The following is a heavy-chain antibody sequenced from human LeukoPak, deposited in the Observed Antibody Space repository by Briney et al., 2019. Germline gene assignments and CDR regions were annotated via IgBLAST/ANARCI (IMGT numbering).Heavy chain of an antibody. CDR1: GFSFSSYG. D-gene: IGHD1-26*01. V-gene: IGHV3-21*01. Sequence: PGGSLRLSCAASGFSFSSYGMSWVRQAPGKGLEWVSSISSSSSYIYYADSVKGRFTISRDNAKNSLYLQMNSLRAEDTAVHYCARDREQPQDYWGQGTLVTVSS. CDR2: ISSSSSYI. J-gene: IGHJ4*02. CDR3: ARDREQPQDY.